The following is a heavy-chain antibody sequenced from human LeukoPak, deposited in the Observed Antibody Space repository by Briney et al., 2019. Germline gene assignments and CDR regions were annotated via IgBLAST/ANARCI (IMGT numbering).Heavy chain of an antibody. CDR1: GYTFTSHG. Sequence: ASVKVSCKASGYTFTSHGISWVRQAPGQGLEWMGWISAYNGNTNYAQKLQGRVTMTTDTSTSTAYMELRSLRSDDTAVYYCARAYWEWSYYYYMDVWGKGTTVTISS. CDR2: ISAYNGNT. V-gene: IGHV1-18*01. J-gene: IGHJ6*03. CDR3: ARAYWEWSYYYYMDV. D-gene: IGHD3-3*01.